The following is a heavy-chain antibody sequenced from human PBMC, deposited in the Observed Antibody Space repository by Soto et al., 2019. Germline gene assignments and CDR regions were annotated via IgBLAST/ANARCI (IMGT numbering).Heavy chain of an antibody. CDR2: ISSNGGST. D-gene: IGHD3-9*01. CDR1: GFTFSSYA. J-gene: IGHJ4*02. Sequence: GGSLRLSCSASGFTFSSYAMHWVRQAPGKGLEYVSAISSNGGSTYYADSVKGRFTISRDNAKNTLYLQMSSLRAEDTAVYYCAREGLRYFDWLSIDYWGQGTLITVSS. V-gene: IGHV3-64D*08. CDR3: AREGLRYFDWLSIDY.